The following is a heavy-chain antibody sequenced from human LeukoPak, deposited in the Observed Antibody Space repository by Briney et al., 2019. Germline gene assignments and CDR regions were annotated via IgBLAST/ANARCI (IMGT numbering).Heavy chain of an antibody. V-gene: IGHV1-69*06. CDR1: GGTFSSYA. CDR3: ASYSGSYYKGAFDI. Sequence: SVKVSCKASGGTFSSYAISWVRQAPGQGLEWMGGIIPIFGTANYAQKFQGRVTITADKSTSTAYMELSSLRSEDTAVYYCASYSGSYYKGAFDIWGQGTMVTVSS. CDR2: IIPIFGTA. J-gene: IGHJ3*02. D-gene: IGHD1-26*01.